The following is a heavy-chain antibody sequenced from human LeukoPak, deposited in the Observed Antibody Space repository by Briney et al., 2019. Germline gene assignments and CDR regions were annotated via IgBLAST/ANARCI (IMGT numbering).Heavy chain of an antibody. V-gene: IGHV4-34*01. Sequence: SETLSLTCAVYGGSFSGYYWSWIRQPPGKGLEWIGEINHSGSTYYNPSLKSRVTISVDTSKNQFSLKLSSVTAADTAVYYCARVGDSGGFDPWGQGTLVTVSS. D-gene: IGHD2-21*01. CDR1: GGSFSGYY. J-gene: IGHJ5*02. CDR2: INHSGST. CDR3: ARVGDSGGFDP.